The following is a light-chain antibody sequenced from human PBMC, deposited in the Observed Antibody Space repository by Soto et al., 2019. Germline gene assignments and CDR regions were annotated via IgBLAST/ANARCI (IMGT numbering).Light chain of an antibody. CDR1: QSVSSRF. Sequence: EIVLTQSPGTLSLSPVERATFSFMASQSVSSRFLGWYQQKPGQAPRLLIYGASSRATGIPDRFSGSGSGTDFTLTISRLEPEDFAVYYCQQYNNWPPAFGQGTKVDIK. CDR3: QQYNNWPPA. CDR2: GAS. J-gene: IGKJ1*01. V-gene: IGKV3-20*01.